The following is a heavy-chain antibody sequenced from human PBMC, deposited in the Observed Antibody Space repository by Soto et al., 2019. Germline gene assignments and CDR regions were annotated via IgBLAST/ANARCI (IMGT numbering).Heavy chain of an antibody. Sequence: EVQLLESGGGLVKPGGSLRLSCAASGFSFSSAWMNWVRQAPGKGLEWVGRIRTKPEGETTDYPAPVKSRFTISRDDSKTTLYLQMTSLKIEDTAVYYCTTGSNEGYWGQGTLVTVSS. V-gene: IGHV3-15*07. CDR3: TTGSNEGY. J-gene: IGHJ4*02. CDR1: GFSFSSAW. D-gene: IGHD1-1*01. CDR2: IRTKPEGETT.